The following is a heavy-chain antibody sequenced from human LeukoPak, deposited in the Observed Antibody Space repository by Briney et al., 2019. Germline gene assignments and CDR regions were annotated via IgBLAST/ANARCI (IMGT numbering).Heavy chain of an antibody. Sequence: PGGSLRLSCVASGFTLSSDFMPWIRQAPGEGLMWVSQISGDETYTNYADSVKGRFTISRDNAKNTLYLQMNSLRAEDTAIYYCVREDNAFNIWGQGTLVTVSS. CDR3: VREDNAFNI. CDR2: ISGDETYT. J-gene: IGHJ3*02. V-gene: IGHV3-74*01. CDR1: GFTLSSDF.